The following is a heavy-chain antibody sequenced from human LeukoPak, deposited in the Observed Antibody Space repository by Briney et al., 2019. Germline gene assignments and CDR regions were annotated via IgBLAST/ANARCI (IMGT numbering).Heavy chain of an antibody. CDR2: MNPNSGNT. CDR1: GYTFTSYD. D-gene: IGHD1-1*01. Sequence: ASVKVSCKASGYTFTSYDINWVRQAPGQGLEWMGWMNPNSGNTGYAQKFQGRVTMTRNTSISTAYMEMSSLRSENTVVYYCAIRGYDRDDAFDIWGKGTMVTVSS. V-gene: IGHV1-8*01. CDR3: AIRGYDRDDAFDI. J-gene: IGHJ3*02.